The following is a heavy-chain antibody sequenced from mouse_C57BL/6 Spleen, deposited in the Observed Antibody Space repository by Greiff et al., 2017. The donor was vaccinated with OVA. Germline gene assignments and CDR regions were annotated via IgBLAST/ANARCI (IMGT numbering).Heavy chain of an antibody. D-gene: IGHD2-1*01. Sequence: QVQLQQPGTELVKPGASVKLSCKASGYTFTSYWMHWVKQRPIQGLEWIGNIDPSDSETHYNQKFKDKATLTVDKSSSTAYMQLSSLTSEDSAVYYCASGNFAYWGQGTLVTVSA. CDR3: ASGNFAY. V-gene: IGHV1-52*01. CDR2: IDPSDSET. J-gene: IGHJ3*01. CDR1: GYTFTSYW.